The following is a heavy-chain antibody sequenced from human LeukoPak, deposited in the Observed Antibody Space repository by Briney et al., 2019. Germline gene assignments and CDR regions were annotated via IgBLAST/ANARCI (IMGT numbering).Heavy chain of an antibody. Sequence: PSETLSLTCTVSGGSISSYYWTWIRQPAGKGPEWIGRIYSSGSTNYNPSLKSRVTMSVDKSQNQFSLKLSSVTAADTAVYYCARARDYYDSSSYPNWFDPWGQGTLVTVSS. CDR2: IYSSGST. D-gene: IGHD3-22*01. CDR3: ARARDYYDSSSYPNWFDP. J-gene: IGHJ5*02. CDR1: GGSISSYY. V-gene: IGHV4-4*07.